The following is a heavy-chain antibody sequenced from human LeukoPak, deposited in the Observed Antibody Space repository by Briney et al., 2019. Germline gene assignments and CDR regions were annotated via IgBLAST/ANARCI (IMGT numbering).Heavy chain of an antibody. D-gene: IGHD3-22*01. CDR1: GYTFTSYY. V-gene: IGHV1-46*01. CDR2: INPSGGST. J-gene: IGHJ4*02. CDR3: ARDRHYYDSSGPSFDY. Sequence: ASVKVSCKASGYTFTSYYMHWVRQAPGQGLEWMGIINPSGGSTSYAQKFQGRVTMTRDTSTSTVYMELSSLRSEDTAVYYCARDRHYYDSSGPSFDYWGQGTLVTVSS.